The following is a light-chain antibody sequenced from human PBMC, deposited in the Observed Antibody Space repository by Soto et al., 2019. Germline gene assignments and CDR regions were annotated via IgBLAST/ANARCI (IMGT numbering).Light chain of an antibody. CDR2: AAS. CDR3: QQINSYPIT. CDR1: QGISSF. J-gene: IGKJ5*01. Sequence: DIQMTQSPSSLSPSVGAGLAIACRASQGISSFLAWYQQKPGKAPKLLIYAASTLQSGVPSRFSGSGSGTDFTLTISSLKPEDFANYFCQQINSYPITFGQGTRLEIK. V-gene: IGKV1-9*01.